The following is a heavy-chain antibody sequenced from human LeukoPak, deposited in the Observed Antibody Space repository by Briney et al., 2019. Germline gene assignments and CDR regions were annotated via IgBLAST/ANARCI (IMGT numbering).Heavy chain of an antibody. CDR2: ISSSSSYI. Sequence: GGSLRLSCAASGFTFSSYSMNWVRQAPGKGLEWVSSISSSSSYIYYADSVKGRFTISRDNAKNSLYLQMNSLRAEDTAVYYCAKGTLGELSPSWGQGTLVTVSS. J-gene: IGHJ4*02. CDR3: AKGTLGELSPS. V-gene: IGHV3-21*04. D-gene: IGHD3-16*02. CDR1: GFTFSSYS.